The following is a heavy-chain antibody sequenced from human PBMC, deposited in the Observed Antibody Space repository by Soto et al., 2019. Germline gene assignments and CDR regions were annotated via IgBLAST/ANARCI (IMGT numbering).Heavy chain of an antibody. Sequence: QVQLVQSGAEVKKPGSSVKVSCKASGGTFSSYTINWVRQAPGQGLEWMGGIIPIFDTANYAQKYQGRVTNTADESTSTSYMEVSSLRSEDTAVYYCARNGTLTGYSYGMDVWGQGTTVTVSS. D-gene: IGHD1-1*01. CDR2: IIPIFDTA. V-gene: IGHV1-69*01. J-gene: IGHJ6*02. CDR1: GGTFSSYT. CDR3: ARNGTLTGYSYGMDV.